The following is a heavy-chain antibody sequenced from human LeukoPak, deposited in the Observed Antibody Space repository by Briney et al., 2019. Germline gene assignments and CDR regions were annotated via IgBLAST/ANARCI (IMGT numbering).Heavy chain of an antibody. V-gene: IGHV3-23*01. J-gene: IGHJ6*03. CDR3: ARGYHSYYMDV. CDR1: GFTFSSYG. Sequence: GGSLRLSCAASGFTFSSYGMHWVRQAPGKGLEWVSAISGSGGSTYYADSVKGRFTISRDNSKNTLYLQMNSLRSEDTAVYYCARGYHSYYMDVWGKGTTVTISS. D-gene: IGHD1-14*01. CDR2: ISGSGGST.